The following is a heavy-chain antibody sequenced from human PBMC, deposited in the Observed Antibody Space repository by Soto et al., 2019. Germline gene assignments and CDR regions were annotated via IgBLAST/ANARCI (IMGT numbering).Heavy chain of an antibody. V-gene: IGHV3-21*01. J-gene: IGHJ6*02. CDR3: ARETGSYRWNDGLRDV. D-gene: IGHD1-1*01. CDR1: GFSLSSFT. Sequence: EVQLVESGGGLVKPGGSLRLSCAASGFSLSSFTMNWVRQAPGKGLEWVSSIDTSTTYKFYADSVTGRFTISRDNAKKSVYLQMHRLRAEDTAVYYCARETGSYRWNDGLRDVWGQGTTVTVSS. CDR2: IDTSTTYK.